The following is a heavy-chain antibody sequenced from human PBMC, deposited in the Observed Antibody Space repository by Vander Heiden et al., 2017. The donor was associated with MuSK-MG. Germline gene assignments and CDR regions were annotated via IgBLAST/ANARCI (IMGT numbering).Heavy chain of an antibody. CDR2: IIPIFGTA. CDR3: ARDGLTVAGTCYYYYGMDV. CDR1: GGTFSSYA. V-gene: IGHV1-69*01. Sequence: QVQLVQSGAEVKKPGSSVKVSCKASGGTFSSYAISWVRQAHRQGLEWMGGIIPIFGTANYAQKFQGRVTITADESTSTAYMELSSLRSEDTAVYYCARDGLTVAGTCYYYYGMDVWGQGTTVTVSS. D-gene: IGHD6-19*01. J-gene: IGHJ6*02.